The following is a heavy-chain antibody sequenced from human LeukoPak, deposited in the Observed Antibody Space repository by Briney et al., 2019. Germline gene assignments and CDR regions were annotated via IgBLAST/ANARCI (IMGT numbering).Heavy chain of an antibody. CDR3: AREYDRDGPSSDAFDI. J-gene: IGHJ3*02. D-gene: IGHD5-24*01. CDR2: MYYSGST. Sequence: SETLSLTCTFSGGSISIISYYWGWIRQPPGKGLEWIGSMYYSGSTYYNPSLKSRVTISVDTSKNQFSLKLSSVTAADTAMYYCAREYDRDGPSSDAFDIWGQGTMVTVSS. CDR1: GGSISIISYY. V-gene: IGHV4-39*07.